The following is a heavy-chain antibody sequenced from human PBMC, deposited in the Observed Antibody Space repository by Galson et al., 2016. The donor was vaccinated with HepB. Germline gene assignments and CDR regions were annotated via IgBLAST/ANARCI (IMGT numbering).Heavy chain of an antibody. D-gene: IGHD1-7*01. Sequence: SVKVSCKPSGYTFTTYGISWVRQAPGQGLEWMGWISAYSGDTNHAQELQGRVTLTTDTPTRTAYMELRNLRSDDTAVYYCVRDRDRTLDYWGQGTLVAVSS. CDR2: ISAYSGDT. CDR3: VRDRDRTLDY. J-gene: IGHJ4*02. CDR1: GYTFTTYG. V-gene: IGHV1-18*01.